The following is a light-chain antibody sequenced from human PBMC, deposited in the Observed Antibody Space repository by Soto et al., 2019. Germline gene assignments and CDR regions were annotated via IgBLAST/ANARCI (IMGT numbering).Light chain of an antibody. Sequence: EIVLTQSPGTLSLSPGERATLSCRASQSVSSNLAWYQQKPAQAPRLLIYGASSRATGIPDRFSGGGSGTDFTLTISRLEPEDFAVYYCQHYNSSPPITFGQGTKVDMK. J-gene: IGKJ1*01. CDR3: QHYNSSPPIT. CDR1: QSVSSN. V-gene: IGKV3-20*01. CDR2: GAS.